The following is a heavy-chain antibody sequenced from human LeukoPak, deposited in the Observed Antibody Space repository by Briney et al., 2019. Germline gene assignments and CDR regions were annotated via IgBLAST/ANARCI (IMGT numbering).Heavy chain of an antibody. CDR2: IYYSGST. D-gene: IGHD5-12*01. CDR3: AGGTYSGYDS. V-gene: IGHV4-39*01. Sequence: SETLSLTCTVSGGSISSSSYYWGWIRQPPGKGLEWIGSIYYSGSTYYNPSLKSRVTISVDTSKNQFSLKLSSVTAADTAVYYCAGGTYSGYDSWGQGTLVTVSS. CDR1: GGSISSSSYY. J-gene: IGHJ5*02.